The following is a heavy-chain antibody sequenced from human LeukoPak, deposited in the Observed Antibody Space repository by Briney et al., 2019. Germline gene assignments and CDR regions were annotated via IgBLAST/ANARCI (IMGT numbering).Heavy chain of an antibody. D-gene: IGHD6-19*01. J-gene: IGHJ4*02. CDR2: IYYSGST. CDR1: GGSISSYY. CDR3: ARGSYDGGSGWGRFDY. V-gene: IGHV4-59*08. Sequence: SETLSLTCTVSGGSISSYYWSWIRQPPGKGLEWIGYIYYSGSTNYNPSLKSRVTISVDTSKDQFSLKLTSVTAADTAVYYCARGSYDGGSGWGRFDYWGQGTLVTVSS.